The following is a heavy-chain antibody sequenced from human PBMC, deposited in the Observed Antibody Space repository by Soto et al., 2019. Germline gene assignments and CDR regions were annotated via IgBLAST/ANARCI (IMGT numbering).Heavy chain of an antibody. CDR2: ISYSGNT. Sequence: PSETLSLTCTVSGASLSRGGYYWSWIRQPPGKGLELIGYISYSGNTFYNPSLKSRLTISLDTSTNQFSLKLNSVTAADTAVYYCARGGDYSGSGSRPFDYWGHGTLVT. CDR1: GASLSRGGYY. D-gene: IGHD3-10*01. V-gene: IGHV4-30-4*01. J-gene: IGHJ4*01. CDR3: ARGGDYSGSGSRPFDY.